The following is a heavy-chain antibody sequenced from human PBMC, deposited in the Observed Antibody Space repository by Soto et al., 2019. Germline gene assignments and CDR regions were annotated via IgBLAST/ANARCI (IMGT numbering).Heavy chain of an antibody. CDR2: IYYSGST. Sequence: SETLSLTCTVSGGSISSYYWSWIRQPPGKGLEWIGYIYYSGSTNYNPSLKSRVTISVDTSKNQFSLKLSSVTAADTAVYYCAAGYYYGSGTLQGYYYSMVVWGKGTTVTVSS. J-gene: IGHJ6*03. CDR3: AAGYYYGSGTLQGYYYSMVV. D-gene: IGHD3-10*01. V-gene: IGHV4-59*01. CDR1: GGSISSYY.